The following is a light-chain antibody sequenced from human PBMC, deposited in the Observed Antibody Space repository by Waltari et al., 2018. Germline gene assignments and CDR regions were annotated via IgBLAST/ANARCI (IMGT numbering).Light chain of an antibody. Sequence: EIVLTPSPAILSLSPGERATLSCRASQSVSSSYLAWYQQKPGQASRLLIYGASSRATGISDRFSGSGSGTDFTLTISRLEPEDFAVYYCQQYGSSPCTFGQGTKLEIK. CDR2: GAS. CDR3: QQYGSSPCT. CDR1: QSVSSSY. J-gene: IGKJ2*02. V-gene: IGKV3-20*01.